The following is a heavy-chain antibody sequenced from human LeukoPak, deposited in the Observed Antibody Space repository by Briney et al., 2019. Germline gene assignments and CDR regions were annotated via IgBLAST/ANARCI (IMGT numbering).Heavy chain of an antibody. CDR1: GYTFTIYG. V-gene: IGHV1-18*01. CDR2: ISTYNGNT. Sequence: GASVKVSCKASGYTFTIYGISWVRQAPGQGLEWMGWISTYNGNTKYAENLQGRVTMTTDTSTSTAYMELRCLRSDDTAVYYCARVVGLNEWEPHYWGQGTLVTVSS. CDR3: ARVVGLNEWEPHY. J-gene: IGHJ4*02. D-gene: IGHD1-26*01.